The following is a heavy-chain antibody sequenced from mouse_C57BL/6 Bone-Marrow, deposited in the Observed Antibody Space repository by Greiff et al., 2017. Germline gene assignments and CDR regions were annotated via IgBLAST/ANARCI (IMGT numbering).Heavy chain of an antibody. J-gene: IGHJ3*01. V-gene: IGHV1-81*01. CDR1: GYTFTSYG. Sequence: VQLQQSGAELARPGASVKLSCTASGYTFTSYGISWVKQRTGQGLEWIGEIYPGGGNTYYNAKFKGKATLTADKSTSTAYIDLRSLTSEDAAVYFCSGKRREFAYWGQGTLVTVSA. CDR3: SGKRREFAY. CDR2: IYPGGGNT.